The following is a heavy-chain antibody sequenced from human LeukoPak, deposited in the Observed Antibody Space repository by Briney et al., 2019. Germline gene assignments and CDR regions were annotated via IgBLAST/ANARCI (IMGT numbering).Heavy chain of an antibody. Sequence: ASVKVSCKASGYTFTSYDINWVRQATGQGLEWMGWMNPNSGNTGYAQKFQGRVTMTRNTSISTAYMELSSLRSEDTAVYYCTTAETTVVPFDLWGQGTLVTVSS. V-gene: IGHV1-8*01. CDR3: TTAETTVVPFDL. J-gene: IGHJ4*02. D-gene: IGHD4-23*01. CDR1: GYTFTSYD. CDR2: MNPNSGNT.